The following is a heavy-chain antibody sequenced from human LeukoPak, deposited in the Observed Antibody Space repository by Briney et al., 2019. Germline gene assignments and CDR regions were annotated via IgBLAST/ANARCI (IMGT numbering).Heavy chain of an antibody. J-gene: IGHJ5*02. CDR1: GGSFSGYY. D-gene: IGHD3-22*01. CDR3: ARCTKGFRGLYYYDSSGIAP. Sequence: SETLSLTCAVYGGSFSGYYWSWIRQPPGKGLEWIGEINHSGSTNYNPSLKSRVTISVDTSKNQFSLKLSSVIAADTAVYYCARCTKGFRGLYYYDSSGIAPWGQGTLVTVSS. V-gene: IGHV4-34*01. CDR2: INHSGST.